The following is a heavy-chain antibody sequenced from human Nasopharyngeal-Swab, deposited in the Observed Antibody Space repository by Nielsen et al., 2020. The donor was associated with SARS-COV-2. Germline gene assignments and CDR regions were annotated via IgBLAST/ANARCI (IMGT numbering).Heavy chain of an antibody. CDR2: ILYDGSNK. J-gene: IGHJ4*02. D-gene: IGHD4-17*01. CDR3: AREAYGDYYYYFDY. Sequence: GGSLRLSCAASGFSFRSYWMHWVRQAPGKGLEWVAVILYDGSNKYYADSVKGRFTISRDNSKNTLYLQMNSLRAEDTAVYYCAREAYGDYYYYFDYWGQGTLVTVSS. CDR1: GFSFRSYW. V-gene: IGHV3-30-3*01.